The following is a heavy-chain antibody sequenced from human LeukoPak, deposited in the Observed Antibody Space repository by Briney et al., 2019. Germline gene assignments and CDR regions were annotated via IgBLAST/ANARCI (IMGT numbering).Heavy chain of an antibody. CDR1: GFTFSDYY. V-gene: IGHV3-11*01. CDR3: ARVSDFWSGYYFDY. J-gene: IGHJ4*02. D-gene: IGHD3-3*01. Sequence: PGGSLRLSCAASGFTFSDYYISWIRQAPGKGLEWVSYISSSGSTIYYADSVKGRFTISRDNAKNSLYLQMNSLRAEDTAVYYCARVSDFWSGYYFDYWGQGTLVTVSS. CDR2: ISSSGSTI.